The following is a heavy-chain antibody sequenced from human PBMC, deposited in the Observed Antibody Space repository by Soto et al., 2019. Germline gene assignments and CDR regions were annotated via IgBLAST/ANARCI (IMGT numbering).Heavy chain of an antibody. CDR2: IIPIFGTA. Sequence: ASVKVSCKASGGTFSSYAISWVRQAPGQGLEWMGGIIPIFGTANYAQKFQGRVTITADESTSTAYMELSSLRSEDTAVYYCASKGHRDYDILTGPRGEYYYGMDVWGQGTTVTVSS. CDR3: ASKGHRDYDILTGPRGEYYYGMDV. CDR1: GGTFSSYA. D-gene: IGHD3-9*01. V-gene: IGHV1-69*13. J-gene: IGHJ6*02.